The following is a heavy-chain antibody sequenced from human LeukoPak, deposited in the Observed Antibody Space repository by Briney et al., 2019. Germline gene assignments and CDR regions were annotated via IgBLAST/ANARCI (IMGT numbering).Heavy chain of an antibody. CDR3: AKDRGGDTYRTGDGVCRDY. CDR1: GFTFSSYA. Sequence: GGSLRLSCAASGFTFSSYAMRWVRQAPGKGLEWVSAISGSGGSTYHADSVKGRFTISRDNSKNTLYLQMNSLRAEDTAVYYCAKDRGGDTYRTGDGVCRDYWGQGTLVTVSS. V-gene: IGHV3-23*01. CDR2: ISGSGGST. J-gene: IGHJ4*02. D-gene: IGHD7-27*01.